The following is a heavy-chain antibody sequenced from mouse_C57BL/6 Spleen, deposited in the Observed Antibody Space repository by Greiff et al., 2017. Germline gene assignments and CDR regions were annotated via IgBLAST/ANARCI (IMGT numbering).Heavy chain of an antibody. Sequence: VHVKQSGAELVKPGASVKMSCKASGYTFTTYPIEWMKQNHGKSLEWIGNFHPYNDDTKYNEKFKGKATLTVEKSSSTVYLELSRLTSDDSAVYYCARRGDYYAPFAYWGQGTLVTVSA. CDR3: ARRGDYYAPFAY. D-gene: IGHD1-1*01. CDR2: FHPYNDDT. J-gene: IGHJ3*01. V-gene: IGHV1-47*01. CDR1: GYTFTTYP.